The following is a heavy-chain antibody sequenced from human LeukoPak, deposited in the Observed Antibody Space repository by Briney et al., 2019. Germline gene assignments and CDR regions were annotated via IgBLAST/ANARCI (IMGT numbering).Heavy chain of an antibody. J-gene: IGHJ4*02. V-gene: IGHV3-73*01. CDR1: GFTFSDSA. CDR2: IRSKVNRFAT. Sequence: GGSLRLSCAASGFTFSDSAIHWVRQASGKGLEWVGRIRSKVNRFATEYAASVKGRFTISRDDSKNTAYLQMNSLKTEDTAVYYCTRHAYSGTYPFDSWGQGTLVTVSS. D-gene: IGHD1-26*01. CDR3: TRHAYSGTYPFDS.